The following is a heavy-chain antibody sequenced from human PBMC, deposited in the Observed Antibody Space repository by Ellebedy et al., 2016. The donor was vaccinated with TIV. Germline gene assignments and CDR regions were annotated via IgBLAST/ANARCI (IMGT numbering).Heavy chain of an antibody. CDR3: ARQLGMKRAIWDL. CDR1: GGSINSNY. Sequence: GSLRLSCTVSGGSINSNYRSWIRQTPGKGLEWLGHISYTGTTNYNPSLKSRVTISGDTSKNQFSLRLSSVTAADTAVYHCARQLGMKRAIWDLWGQGTLVTVSS. CDR2: ISYTGTT. J-gene: IGHJ5*02. D-gene: IGHD7-27*01. V-gene: IGHV4-59*01.